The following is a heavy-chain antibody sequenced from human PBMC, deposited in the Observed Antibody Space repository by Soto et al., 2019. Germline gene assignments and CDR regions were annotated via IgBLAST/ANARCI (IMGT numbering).Heavy chain of an antibody. CDR3: ARAGSENEY. CDR2: IKEDGTEK. J-gene: IGHJ4*02. CDR1: GFTFTTYW. V-gene: IGHV3-7*05. D-gene: IGHD3-10*01. Sequence: EVQLVESGGGLVQPGGSLRLACAVSGFTFTTYWMTWVRQAPGKGLEWVANIKEDGTEKNYLDSVGGRFSISRDNAKNSLFLQMNSLRAEGSAIYYCARAGSENEYWGQGTLVTVSS.